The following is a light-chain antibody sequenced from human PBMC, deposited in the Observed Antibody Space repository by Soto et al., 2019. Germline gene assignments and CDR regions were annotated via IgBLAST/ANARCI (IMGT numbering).Light chain of an antibody. CDR1: PTISGTY. J-gene: IGKJ5*01. CDR2: DAS. CDR3: QQSSNWPT. V-gene: IGKV3-11*01. Sequence: EIVLPQSPGTLSLSPGERATLSGRASPTISGTYLAWYQHKPGQAPRLLMYDASNRATGIPARFSGSGSGTDFTLTISSLEPEDFAVYYCQQSSNWPTVGQGTRLEIK.